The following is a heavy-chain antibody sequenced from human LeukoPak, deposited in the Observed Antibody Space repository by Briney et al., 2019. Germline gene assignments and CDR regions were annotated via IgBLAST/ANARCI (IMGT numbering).Heavy chain of an antibody. CDR1: GGTFSSYA. J-gene: IGHJ3*02. V-gene: IGHV1-69*05. CDR2: IIPIFGTA. Sequence: PRASVKVSCKASGGTFSSYAISWVRQAPGQGLEWMGGIIPIFGTANYAQKFQGRVTITTDESTSTAYMELSSLRSDDTAVYYCARDRREYDFWSGYYPPGSGDAFDIWGQGTMVTVSS. CDR3: ARDRREYDFWSGYYPPGSGDAFDI. D-gene: IGHD3-3*01.